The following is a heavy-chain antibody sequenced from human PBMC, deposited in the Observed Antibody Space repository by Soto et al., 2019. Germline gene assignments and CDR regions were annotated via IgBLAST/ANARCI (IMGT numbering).Heavy chain of an antibody. CDR2: MNPNSGNT. J-gene: IGHJ5*02. Sequence: GASVKVSCKASGYTFTSYDINWVRQATGQGLEWMGWMNPNSGNTGYAQKFQGRVTMTRNTSISTAYMELSSLRSEDTAVYYCARVPTAAAGQKYWFDPWAQVTLVPVSS. CDR3: ARVPTAAAGQKYWFDP. D-gene: IGHD6-13*01. V-gene: IGHV1-8*01. CDR1: GYTFTSYD.